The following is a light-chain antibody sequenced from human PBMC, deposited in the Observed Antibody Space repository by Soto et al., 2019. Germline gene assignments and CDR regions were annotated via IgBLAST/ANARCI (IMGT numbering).Light chain of an antibody. Sequence: QPVLTQPPSVSGAPGQRVTISCTRSSSNIGAGYDVHWYQQLPGTAPKLLIYGNSNRPSGVPDRFSGSKSGTSASLAITGLQAEDEADYYCQSYDSSLSGHVVFGGGTKLTVL. V-gene: IGLV1-40*01. CDR2: GNS. CDR1: SSNIGAGYD. CDR3: QSYDSSLSGHVV. J-gene: IGLJ2*01.